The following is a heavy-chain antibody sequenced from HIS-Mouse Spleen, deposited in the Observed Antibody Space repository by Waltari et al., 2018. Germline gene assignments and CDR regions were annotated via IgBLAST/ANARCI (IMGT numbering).Heavy chain of an antibody. D-gene: IGHD6-13*01. CDR1: GGSISSSSYY. CDR2: IYYSGGT. CDR3: AREIPYSSSWYDWYFDL. J-gene: IGHJ2*01. Sequence: QLQLQESGPGLVKPSETLSLTCTVSGGSISSSSYYWGWIRQPPGKGLEWIGSIYYSGGTYYNPSLKSRVTISVDTSKNRLSLKLSAVTAADTAVYYCAREIPYSSSWYDWYFDLWGRGTLVTVSS. V-gene: IGHV4-39*07.